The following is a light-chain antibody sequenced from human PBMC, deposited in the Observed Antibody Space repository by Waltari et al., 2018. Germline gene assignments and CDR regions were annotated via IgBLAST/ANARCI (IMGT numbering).Light chain of an antibody. J-gene: IGKJ4*01. Sequence: EIVLTQSPGTLSLSPGERATLSCRASQSLRASYLAWYQQKPGQSPRLLIYDSSTRATGIPDRFRGSASGTEFTLTISGLEPEDSAAYYCQQYAFSPLAFGGGTKVEI. CDR3: QQYAFSPLA. CDR1: QSLRASY. V-gene: IGKV3-20*01. CDR2: DSS.